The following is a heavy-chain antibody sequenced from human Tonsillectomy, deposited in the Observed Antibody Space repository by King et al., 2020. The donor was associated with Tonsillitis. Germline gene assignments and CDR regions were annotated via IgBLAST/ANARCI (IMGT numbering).Heavy chain of an antibody. CDR3: ARSTSSRTREFDY. D-gene: IGHD2-2*01. CDR1: GFTFSSYA. CDR2: ISYDGSNK. V-gene: IGHV3-30*04. J-gene: IGHJ4*02. Sequence: QLVQSGGGVVQPGRSLRLSCAASGFTFSSYAMHWVRQAPGKGLEWVAVISYDGSNKYYADSVKGRFTISRDNSKNTLYLQMNSLRAEDTAVYYCARSTSSRTREFDYWGRGTLLTVSS.